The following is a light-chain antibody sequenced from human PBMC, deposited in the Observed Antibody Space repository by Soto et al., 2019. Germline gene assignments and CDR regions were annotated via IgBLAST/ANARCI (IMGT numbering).Light chain of an antibody. J-gene: IGKJ5*01. CDR2: GTS. Sequence: DVQLTQSPSSLSASIGDRVTITCRASQTISNYVNWYQHKPGQVPKVLIHGTSILQNGAPSRFSGSGSGTEFTLTISSLQAEDFATYYCQQSARAPITFGQGTRLDFK. CDR3: QQSARAPIT. CDR1: QTISNY. V-gene: IGKV1-39*01.